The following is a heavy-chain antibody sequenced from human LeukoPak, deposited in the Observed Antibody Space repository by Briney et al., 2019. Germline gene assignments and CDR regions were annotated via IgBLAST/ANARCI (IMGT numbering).Heavy chain of an antibody. CDR2: INPNSGGT. CDR1: GYTFTSYY. D-gene: IGHD5-18*01. V-gene: IGHV1-2*02. Sequence: AASVKVSCKASGYTFTSYYMHWVRQAPGQGLEWMGWINPNSGGTNYAQKFQGRVTMTRDTSISTAYMELSRLRSDDTAVYYCAREGDSYGYPLAMADYWGQGTLVTVSS. CDR3: AREGDSYGYPLAMADY. J-gene: IGHJ4*02.